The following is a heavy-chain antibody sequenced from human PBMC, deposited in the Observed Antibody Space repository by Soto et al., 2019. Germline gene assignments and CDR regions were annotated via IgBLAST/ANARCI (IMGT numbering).Heavy chain of an antibody. CDR2: IYYSGST. Sequence: PSETLSLTCTVSGGSISSYYWSWIRQPPGKGLEWIGYIYYSGSTNYNPSLKSRVTISVDTSKNQFSLKLSSVTAADTAVYYCARAAAAAPALGYYYGMDVWGQGTVVTVSS. CDR3: ARAAAAAPALGYYYGMDV. D-gene: IGHD6-13*01. J-gene: IGHJ6*02. V-gene: IGHV4-59*01. CDR1: GGSISSYY.